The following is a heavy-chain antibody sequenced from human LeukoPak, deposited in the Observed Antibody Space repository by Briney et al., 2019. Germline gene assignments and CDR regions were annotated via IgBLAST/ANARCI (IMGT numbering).Heavy chain of an antibody. V-gene: IGHV4-34*01. CDR1: VGCFSGYY. J-gene: IGHJ4*02. Sequence: SLSLTCAVYVGCFSGYYWSWIRPPPRRGVEWVGGTNHSGSTNYKPPLTSGVTLSLDTSNNQLSLTLSSLTAACTAVYYCARRPGSIVVVLAAMFRGYDYFDYWGQGTLVTVSS. CDR3: ARRPGSIVVVLAAMFRGYDYFDY. CDR2: TNHSGST. D-gene: IGHD2-2*01.